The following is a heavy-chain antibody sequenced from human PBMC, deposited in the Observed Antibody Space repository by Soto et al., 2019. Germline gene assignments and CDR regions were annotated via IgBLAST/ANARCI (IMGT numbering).Heavy chain of an antibody. CDR3: AREDTRASGYRPLQY. J-gene: IGHJ4*02. CDR2: INAGNGNT. CDR1: GYTFTSYA. Sequence: VKVSCKASGYTFTSYAMHWVRQAPGQRLEWMGWINAGNGNTKYSQKFQGRVTMTRDTSASTVYMELSSLRSEDTAVYYCAREDTRASGYRPLQYWGQGTLVTVSS. D-gene: IGHD3-22*01. V-gene: IGHV1-3*01.